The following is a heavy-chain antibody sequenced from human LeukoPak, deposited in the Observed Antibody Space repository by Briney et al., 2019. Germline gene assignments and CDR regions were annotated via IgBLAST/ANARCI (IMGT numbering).Heavy chain of an antibody. CDR1: GFTFSNYA. J-gene: IGHJ4*02. D-gene: IGHD5/OR15-5a*01. V-gene: IGHV3-23*01. CDR3: AKDRRHRVYYFDY. CDR2: ISGSGGST. Sequence: PGGSLRLSCAASGFTFSNYAMSWVRQAPGKGLEWVSAISGSGGSTYYADSVKGRFTISRDNSKNTLYLQMNSPRAEDTAVYYCAKDRRHRVYYFDYWGQGTLVTVSS.